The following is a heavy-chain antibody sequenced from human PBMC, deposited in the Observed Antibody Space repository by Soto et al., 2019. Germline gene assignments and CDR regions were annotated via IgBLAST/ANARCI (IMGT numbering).Heavy chain of an antibody. CDR2: MNPGSGDT. Sequence: ASVKVSCKASGYTFTNSDVSWVRQATGQGLEWMGWMNPGSGDTGYAQKFQGRVTMTRDISIATAYMELNSLTSEDTAIYYCARMESFGSLNWFDPCGQGTLVTVSS. D-gene: IGHD5-18*01. J-gene: IGHJ5*02. CDR3: ARMESFGSLNWFDP. V-gene: IGHV1-8*02. CDR1: GYTFTNSD.